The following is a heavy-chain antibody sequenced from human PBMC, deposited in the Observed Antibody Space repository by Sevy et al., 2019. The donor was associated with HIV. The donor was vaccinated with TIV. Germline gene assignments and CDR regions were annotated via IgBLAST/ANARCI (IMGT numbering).Heavy chain of an antibody. V-gene: IGHV4-39*01. CDR3: ARREGVQLNYAMDV. CDR2: IYYTGST. Sequence: SETLSLTCTVSGGSISSSSYYWDWIRQPPGKGLEWIGSIYYTGSTYYKPSLKSRVIISKDTTKNQFYLKLTSVTAADTAVSYCARREGVQLNYAMDVWGQGTTVTVSS. D-gene: IGHD1-1*01. J-gene: IGHJ6*02. CDR1: GGSISSSSYY.